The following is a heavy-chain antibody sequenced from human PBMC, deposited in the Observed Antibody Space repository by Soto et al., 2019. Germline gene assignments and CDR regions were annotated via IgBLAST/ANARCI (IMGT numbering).Heavy chain of an antibody. Sequence: EVQLVESGGGLVKPGGSLRLSCAASGFTFSTYSMNWVRQAPGKGLQWVSSISSSSSYIYYVDSVKGRFTISRDNAKNSLYMQMNSRRDEDTAVYYCARGYYAERIFEYWGQGTLVTVSS. CDR3: ARGYYAERIFEY. J-gene: IGHJ4*01. CDR2: ISSSSSYI. V-gene: IGHV3-21*01. D-gene: IGHD3-3*01. CDR1: GFTFSTYS.